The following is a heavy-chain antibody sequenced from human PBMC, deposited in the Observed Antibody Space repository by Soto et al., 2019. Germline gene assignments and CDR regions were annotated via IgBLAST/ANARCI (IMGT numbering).Heavy chain of an antibody. V-gene: IGHV4-59*01. Sequence: QVQLQESGTGQVKPSETLYLTCTVSGASISSYYWSWIRQSRGKGLEWIGYISYSGGTNYNPSLRGRVTISLDTSKNQFSLKLNSLTAEDTAMYYCARGERLGLDYWGQGTLVTVSS. CDR1: GASISSYY. D-gene: IGHD6-19*01. J-gene: IGHJ4*02. CDR2: ISYSGGT. CDR3: ARGERLGLDY.